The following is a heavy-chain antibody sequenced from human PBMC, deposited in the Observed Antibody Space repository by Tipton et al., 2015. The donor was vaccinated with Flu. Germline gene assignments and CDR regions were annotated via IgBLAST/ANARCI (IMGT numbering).Heavy chain of an antibody. V-gene: IGHV3-7*01. CDR3: ARGGLAPGNY. J-gene: IGHJ4*02. Sequence: SLRLSCVGSEFIFSTYWMSWVRQAPGKGLEWVANVNQDGSVTYYVDSVKGRFTIYRDNARKSLSLQMDGLRAEDTAVYYCARGGLAPGNYWGQGTLVTVSS. D-gene: IGHD6-13*01. CDR2: VNQDGSVT. CDR1: EFIFSTYW.